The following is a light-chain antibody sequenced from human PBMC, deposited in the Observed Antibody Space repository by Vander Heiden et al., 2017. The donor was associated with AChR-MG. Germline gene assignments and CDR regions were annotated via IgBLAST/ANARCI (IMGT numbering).Light chain of an antibody. V-gene: IGKV1-5*03. Sequence: DIQMTQSPPTLYTSVGDRVTITCRASESISHWLAWYQQKPGQAPNLLIYKASNLQSGVPPRFSGSGSGTEFTLTISSLQPDDFATFYCQQDNTHSWTFGQGTRVEIK. CDR2: KAS. J-gene: IGKJ1*01. CDR1: ESISHW. CDR3: QQDNTHSWT.